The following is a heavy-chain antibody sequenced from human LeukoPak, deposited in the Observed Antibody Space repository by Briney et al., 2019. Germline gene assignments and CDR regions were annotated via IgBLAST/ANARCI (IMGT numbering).Heavy chain of an antibody. D-gene: IGHD6-13*01. CDR2: ISGSGGST. CDR3: AKNPLSGIAAAGTLFDY. Sequence: PGGSLRLSCAASGFTFSSYAMSWVRQAPGKGLEWVSAISGSGGSTYYADSVKGRFTISRDNSKNTLYLQMNSLRAEDTAVYYCAKNPLSGIAAAGTLFDYWGQGTLVTVSS. J-gene: IGHJ4*02. V-gene: IGHV3-23*01. CDR1: GFTFSSYA.